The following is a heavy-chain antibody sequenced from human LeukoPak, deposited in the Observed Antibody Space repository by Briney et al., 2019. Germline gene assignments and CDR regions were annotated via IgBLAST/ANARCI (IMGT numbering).Heavy chain of an antibody. CDR3: VSTDWND. J-gene: IGHJ4*02. CDR2: ISPTGSYV. Sequence: SLRLSCAGSGFTFSRYHMSWVRQAPGKGLEWVSSISPTGSYVFYADSVEGRFTISRDNAKNSLSLQMNNLRVEDTSVYYCVSTDWNDWGQGTLVTVSS. V-gene: IGHV3-21*01. CDR1: GFTFSRYH. D-gene: IGHD1-1*01.